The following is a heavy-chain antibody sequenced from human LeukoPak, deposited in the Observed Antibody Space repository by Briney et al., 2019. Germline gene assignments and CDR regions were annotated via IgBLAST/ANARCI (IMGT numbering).Heavy chain of an antibody. Sequence: GASVKVSCKASDYIFSTYGISWVRQAPGQGLEWMGCISGYNGNTNYAQKLQGRVTMTTDTSTSTAYMELRSLRSDDTAVYYCARRRSEEFDFDCWGQGTLVTVSS. J-gene: IGHJ4*02. CDR2: ISGYNGNT. CDR1: DYIFSTYG. V-gene: IGHV1-18*01. D-gene: IGHD6-19*01. CDR3: ARRRSEEFDFDC.